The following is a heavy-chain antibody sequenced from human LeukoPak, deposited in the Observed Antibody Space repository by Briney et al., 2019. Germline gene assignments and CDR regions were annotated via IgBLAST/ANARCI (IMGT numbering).Heavy chain of an antibody. D-gene: IGHD3-10*01. CDR1: GFTFSSYG. V-gene: IGHV3-33*01. Sequence: GRSLRLSCAASGFTFSSYGMHWVRQAPGKGLEWVAVIWYDGSNKYYADSVKGRFTISRDNSKNTLCLQMNSLRAEDTAVYYCARDRRDGSGSYFYYWGQGTLVTVSS. J-gene: IGHJ4*02. CDR3: ARDRRDGSGSYFYY. CDR2: IWYDGSNK.